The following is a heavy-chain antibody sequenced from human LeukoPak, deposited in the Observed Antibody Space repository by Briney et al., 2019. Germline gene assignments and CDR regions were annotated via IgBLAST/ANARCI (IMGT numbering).Heavy chain of an antibody. V-gene: IGHV6-1*01. CDR1: GDSVSSHSAA. CDR2: TYYRSKWYN. CDR3: ARMVGVRGGPWSYYYYMDV. Sequence: SQTLSLTCAISGDSVSSHSAAWNCIRQSPSRGLEWLGRTYYRSKWYNDYAVSAKSRITINPDTSKNQFSLQLNSVTPEDTAVYYCARMVGVRGGPWSYYYYMDVWGKGTTVTISS. D-gene: IGHD3-10*01. J-gene: IGHJ6*03.